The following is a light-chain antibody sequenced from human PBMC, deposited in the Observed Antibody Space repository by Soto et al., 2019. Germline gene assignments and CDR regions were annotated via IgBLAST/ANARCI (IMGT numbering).Light chain of an antibody. CDR2: DVR. CDR1: SSDVGGYNY. J-gene: IGLJ1*01. Sequence: SVLTKPASVNGSPGQSITISYTGTSSDVGGYNYVSWYQQHPGKAPKLMIYDVRNRASGASNRFSGSKSGNTASLTISGLQAEDEADYYCTSYTSSSTLYVFGTGTKVTVL. V-gene: IGLV2-14*01. CDR3: TSYTSSSTLYV.